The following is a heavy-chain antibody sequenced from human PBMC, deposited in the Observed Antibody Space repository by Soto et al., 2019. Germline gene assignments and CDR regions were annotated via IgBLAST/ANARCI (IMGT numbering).Heavy chain of an antibody. CDR1: GDSFTSYG. V-gene: IGHV1-18*01. CDR3: ARESSSSCHDY. J-gene: IGHJ4*02. Sequence: GASVKLSCKASGDSFTSYGISWVRQAPGQGLEWMGWISAYNGNTNYAQKLQGRVTMTTDTSTSTAYMELRSLRSDDTAVYYCARESSSSCHDYWGQGTLVTVSS. CDR2: ISAYNGNT. D-gene: IGHD6-13*01.